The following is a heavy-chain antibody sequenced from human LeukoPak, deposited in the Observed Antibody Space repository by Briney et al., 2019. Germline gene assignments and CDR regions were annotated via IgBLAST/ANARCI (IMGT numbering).Heavy chain of an antibody. CDR3: ARVGVIASPIDAFDI. V-gene: IGHV3-48*01. D-gene: IGHD3-16*02. Sequence: GGSLRLSCAAPGFTFSSYSMNWVRQAPGKGLEWVSYISSSSSTIYYADSVKGRFTISRDNAKNSLYLQMNSLRAEDTAVYYCARVGVIASPIDAFDIWGQGTMVTVSS. J-gene: IGHJ3*02. CDR2: ISSSSSTI. CDR1: GFTFSSYS.